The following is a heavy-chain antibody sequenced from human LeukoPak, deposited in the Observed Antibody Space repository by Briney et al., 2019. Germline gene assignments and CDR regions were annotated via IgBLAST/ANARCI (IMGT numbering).Heavy chain of an antibody. CDR2: IYSGGST. D-gene: IGHD3-3*01. CDR1: GFTFNSYA. V-gene: IGHV3-66*01. J-gene: IGHJ5*02. Sequence: GGSLRLSCAASGFTFNSYAMGWVRQAPGKGLEWVSVIYSGGSTYYADSVKGRFTISRDDSKNTLYLQMNSLRAEDTAVYYCARELGFWSGYRINWFDPWGQGTLVTVSS. CDR3: ARELGFWSGYRINWFDP.